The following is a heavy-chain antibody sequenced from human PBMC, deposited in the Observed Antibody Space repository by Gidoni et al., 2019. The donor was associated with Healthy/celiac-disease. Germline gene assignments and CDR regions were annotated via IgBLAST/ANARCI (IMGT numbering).Heavy chain of an antibody. CDR1: GGSISSYD. CDR2: IYTSGGT. V-gene: IGHV4-4*07. Sequence: QVQLQESGPGLVKPSETLSLTCTVSGGSISSYDWSWIRQPAGKGLEWIGRIYTSGGTNYNPSLKSRVTMSVDTSKNQFSLKLSSVTAADTAVYYCARDRGYSSGWSPLYYFDYWGQGTLVTVSS. J-gene: IGHJ4*02. CDR3: ARDRGYSSGWSPLYYFDY. D-gene: IGHD6-19*01.